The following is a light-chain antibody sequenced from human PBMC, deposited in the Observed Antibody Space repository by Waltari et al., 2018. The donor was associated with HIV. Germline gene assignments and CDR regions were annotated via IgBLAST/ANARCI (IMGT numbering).Light chain of an antibody. V-gene: IGLV1-51*01. J-gene: IGLJ3*02. CDR1: TSNIAKNY. Sequence: QSVLTQPPSVSAAPGQNVTISCSGSTSNIAKNYVAWYQQLPGTAPKLVIYDNNKRPSGIPDRFSGSKSGTSATLGISGLQTGDEADYYCEAWDNRLSGVLFGGGTKLTVL. CDR3: EAWDNRLSGVL. CDR2: DNN.